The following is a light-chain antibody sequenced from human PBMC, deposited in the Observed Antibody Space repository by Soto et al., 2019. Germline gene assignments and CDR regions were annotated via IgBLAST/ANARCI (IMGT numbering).Light chain of an antibody. Sequence: DIQMTQSPSSLSASVGDRVTITCRASQSIRSYLNWYQQERGKAPKLLIYAASSLQSGVPSRFSGSGSGTDFTLTITSLQPEDFATYYCQQSYRIPRTFGQGTEVEIK. V-gene: IGKV1-39*01. CDR1: QSIRSY. J-gene: IGKJ1*01. CDR3: QQSYRIPRT. CDR2: AAS.